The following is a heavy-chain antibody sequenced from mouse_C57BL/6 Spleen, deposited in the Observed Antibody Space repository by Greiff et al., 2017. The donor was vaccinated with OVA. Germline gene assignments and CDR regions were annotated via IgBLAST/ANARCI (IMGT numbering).Heavy chain of an antibody. J-gene: IGHJ2*01. CDR1: GYTFTSYW. D-gene: IGHD1-1*01. CDR2: INPSNGGT. V-gene: IGHV1-53*01. Sequence: VQLQQPGTELVKPGASVKLSCKASGYTFTSYWMHWVKQRPGQGLEWIGNINPSNGGTNYNEKFKSKATLTVDKSSSTAYMQLSRLTSDDSAVYYCAISIPYYCGSSYFDYWGQGTTLTVSS. CDR3: AISIPYYCGSSYFDY.